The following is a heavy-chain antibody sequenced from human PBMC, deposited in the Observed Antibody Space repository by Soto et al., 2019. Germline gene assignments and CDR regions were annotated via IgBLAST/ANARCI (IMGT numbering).Heavy chain of an antibody. D-gene: IGHD2-2*01. CDR2: ISGSGAYT. J-gene: IGHJ4*02. Sequence: GGSLRLSCAASGFTFSTYAMNWVRQPPGKGLEWVSSISGSGAYTYYADSAQGRFTISRDNSKNTLNLQMNSLRAEDTAVYYCARDRHPYSTKYYFDYWGQGTLVTVSS. CDR1: GFTFSTYA. CDR3: ARDRHPYSTKYYFDY. V-gene: IGHV3-23*01.